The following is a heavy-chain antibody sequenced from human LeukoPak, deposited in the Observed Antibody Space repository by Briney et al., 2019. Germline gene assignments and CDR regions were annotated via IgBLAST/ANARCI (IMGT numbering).Heavy chain of an antibody. CDR3: ARTLVDY. Sequence: RGSLRLSCAASGFTVSSNYMSWVRQAPGKGLEWVANINEDGSVEYYVDSVKGRFTISRDNPKNSLHLLMNNLRAEDTAVYYCARTLVDYWGQGALVTVSS. CDR1: GFTVSSNY. V-gene: IGHV3-7*01. J-gene: IGHJ4*02. CDR2: INEDGSVE.